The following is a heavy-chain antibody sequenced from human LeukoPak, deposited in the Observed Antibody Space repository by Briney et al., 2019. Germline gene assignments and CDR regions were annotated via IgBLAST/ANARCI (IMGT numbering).Heavy chain of an antibody. CDR2: IRYDGSNK. Sequence: GGSLRLSCAASGFTFSSYGMHWVRQAPGKGLEWVAFIRYDGSNKYYADSVKCRFTISRDNSKNTLYLQMNSLRAEDTAVYYCAKDPLAYSSSWYYYFDYWGQGTLVTVSS. J-gene: IGHJ4*02. D-gene: IGHD6-13*01. CDR1: GFTFSSYG. V-gene: IGHV3-30*02. CDR3: AKDPLAYSSSWYYYFDY.